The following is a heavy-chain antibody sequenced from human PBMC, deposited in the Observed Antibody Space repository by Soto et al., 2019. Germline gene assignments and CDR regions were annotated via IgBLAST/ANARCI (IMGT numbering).Heavy chain of an antibody. CDR3: ARESRSELGTVEY. J-gene: IGHJ4*02. D-gene: IGHD1-1*01. Sequence: SETLSLTCTVSGASISNYYWSWIRQPAGKGLECLGRIYASGTTTYNPSLRSRVTMSVNTSKNQFSLNLNSVTAADTAVYYCARESRSELGTVEYWGQGTLVTVSS. CDR2: IYASGTT. CDR1: GASISNYY. V-gene: IGHV4-4*07.